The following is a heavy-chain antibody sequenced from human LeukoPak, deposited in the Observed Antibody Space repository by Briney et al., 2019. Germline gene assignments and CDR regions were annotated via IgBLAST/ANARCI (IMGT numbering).Heavy chain of an antibody. CDR2: ISSSGSGRST. D-gene: IGHD3-9*01. J-gene: IGHJ4*02. CDR1: RFTFSSYE. CDR3: AKTSRPYFDWAPVDS. Sequence: PGGSLRLSCAASRFTFSSYEMNWVRQAPGKGVEWGSYISSSGSGRSTYYADSVKGPFTISRDNSKNTLTLQMNSLRAEDTAVYCCAKTSRPYFDWAPVDSWGQGTLVTVSS. V-gene: IGHV3-48*03.